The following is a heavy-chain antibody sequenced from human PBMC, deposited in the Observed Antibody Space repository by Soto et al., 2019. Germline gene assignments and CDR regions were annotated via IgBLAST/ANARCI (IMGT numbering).Heavy chain of an antibody. CDR1: GGSISSSSYY. CDR3: ARQYCSSTSCYGIDY. CDR2: IYYSGST. J-gene: IGHJ4*02. V-gene: IGHV4-39*01. D-gene: IGHD2-2*01. Sequence: QLQLQESGPGLVKPSETLSLTCTVSGGSISSSSYYWGWIRQPPGKGLEWIGSIYYSGSTYYNPSLKSRVTISVDTSKNQFSLKLRSVTAADTAVYYCARQYCSSTSCYGIDYWGQGTLVTVSS.